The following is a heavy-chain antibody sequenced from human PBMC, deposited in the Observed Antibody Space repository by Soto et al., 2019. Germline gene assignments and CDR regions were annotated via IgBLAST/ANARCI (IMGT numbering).Heavy chain of an antibody. D-gene: IGHD2-15*01. CDR3: PTHANEDMISK. CDR1: GFTFSGSA. J-gene: IGHJ4*02. V-gene: IGHV3-73*01. Sequence: PVGSLRLSCASSGFTFSGSALHCVRQASGKGLEWVGRIRNKANSYATAYAASVKGRFTISRDDSKNTAFLQMNSLKTEDTALYYCPTHANEDMISKWGPGTLVTVSS. CDR2: IRNKANSYAT.